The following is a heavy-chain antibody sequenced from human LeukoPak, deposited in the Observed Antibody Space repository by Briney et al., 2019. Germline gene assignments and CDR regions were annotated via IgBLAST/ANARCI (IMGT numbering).Heavy chain of an antibody. D-gene: IGHD3-16*01. Sequence: ASETLSLTCTVSGGSISSSSYYWGWIRQPPGKGLEWIGRIYYSGSTYYNPSLKSRVTISVDTSKNQFSLKLSSVTAADTAVYYCARVARGSTTLYYFDYWGQGTLVTVSS. J-gene: IGHJ4*02. V-gene: IGHV4-39*07. CDR3: ARVARGSTTLYYFDY. CDR1: GGSISSSSYY. CDR2: IYYSGST.